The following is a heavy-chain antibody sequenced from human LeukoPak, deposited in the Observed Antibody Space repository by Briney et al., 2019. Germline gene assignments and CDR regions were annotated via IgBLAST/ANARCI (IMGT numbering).Heavy chain of an antibody. D-gene: IGHD3-10*01. CDR1: GYTFTSYG. Sequence: ASVKVSCKASGYTFTSYGINWVRQAPGQGLEWMGWISAYNDNTNYAQKLQGRVTMTTDTSTSTAYMELRSLRSDDTAVYYCARDTDTGNYYGSGSYYSPPGYWGQGTLVTVSS. CDR2: ISAYNDNT. CDR3: ARDTDTGNYYGSGSYYSPPGY. J-gene: IGHJ4*02. V-gene: IGHV1-18*01.